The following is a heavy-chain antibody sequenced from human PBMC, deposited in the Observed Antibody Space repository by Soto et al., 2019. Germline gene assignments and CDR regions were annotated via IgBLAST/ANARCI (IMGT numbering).Heavy chain of an antibody. D-gene: IGHD3-10*01. J-gene: IGHJ5*02. CDR2: IKSDGTT. V-gene: IGHV3-74*01. CDR1: GFTVSNYW. CDR3: AKDRGEEGLKFFKWFGDTEA. Sequence: ESLILSCPASGFTVSNYWMSWVRQAPGKGLVWVSHIKSDGTTSYADSVEGRFTVSRDDAKNTFYLQMNSLRAEDTAVYYCAKDRGEEGLKFFKWFGDTEAWGQGTTVTISS.